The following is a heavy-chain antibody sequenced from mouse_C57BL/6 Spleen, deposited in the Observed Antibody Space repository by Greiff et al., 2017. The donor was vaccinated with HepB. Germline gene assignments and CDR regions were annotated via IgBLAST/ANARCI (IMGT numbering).Heavy chain of an antibody. D-gene: IGHD1-1*01. V-gene: IGHV1-9*01. Sequence: VQLQESGAELMKPGASVKLSCKATGYTFTGYWIEWVKQRPGHGLEWIGEILPGSGSTNYNEKFKGKATFTADTSSNTAYMQLSSLTSEDSAVYFCAREIYYYGSSHYFDYWGQGTTLTVSS. CDR3: AREIYYYGSSHYFDY. CDR1: GYTFTGYW. CDR2: ILPGSGST. J-gene: IGHJ2*01.